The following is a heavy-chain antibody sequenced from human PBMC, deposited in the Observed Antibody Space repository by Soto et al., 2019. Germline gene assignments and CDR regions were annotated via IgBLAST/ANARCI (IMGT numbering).Heavy chain of an antibody. Sequence: SSSTLVNPPLALTLTCAFYSFSLTTSRMRVTWIRQPPGKALEWLAAINWRDNKYSTTSLKTSLTLSKDTFKNQVVITPTNMDPVDTGTYYCARILKGGTFDWLQIDCWGQGALVTVSS. V-gene: IGHV2-70*01. J-gene: IGHJ4*02. CDR2: INWRDNK. CDR1: SFSLTTSRMR. CDR3: ARILKGGTFDWLQIDC. D-gene: IGHD3-9*01.